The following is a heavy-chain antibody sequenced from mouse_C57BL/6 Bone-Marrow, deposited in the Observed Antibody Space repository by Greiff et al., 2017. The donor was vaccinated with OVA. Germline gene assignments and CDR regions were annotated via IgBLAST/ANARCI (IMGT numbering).Heavy chain of an antibody. CDR2: ILPGSGST. CDR3: ARNDPIDY. V-gene: IGHV1-9*01. J-gene: IGHJ2*02. CDR1: GFTFTGYW. Sequence: QVQLQQSGAELMKPGASVKLSCKATGFTFTGYWIEWVKQRPGNGLEWIGEILPGSGSTNYTEKFKGKATFTADTSSNTAYMQLSSLTTEDSAIYYCARNDPIDYWGQGTSLTVSS.